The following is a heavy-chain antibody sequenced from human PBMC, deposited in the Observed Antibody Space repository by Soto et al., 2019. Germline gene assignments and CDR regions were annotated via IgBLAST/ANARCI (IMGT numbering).Heavy chain of an antibody. CDR2: ISAYNGNT. Sequence: QVQLVQSGAEVKKPGASVKVSCKASGYTFTSYGISWGRQAPGQGLEWMGWISAYNGNTNYAQKLQGRVTMTTDTSTSTAYMELRSLRSDDTAVYYCARFEAARKDYYYGMDVWGQGTTVTVSS. CDR3: ARFEAARKDYYYGMDV. D-gene: IGHD3-10*01. J-gene: IGHJ6*02. CDR1: GYTFTSYG. V-gene: IGHV1-18*01.